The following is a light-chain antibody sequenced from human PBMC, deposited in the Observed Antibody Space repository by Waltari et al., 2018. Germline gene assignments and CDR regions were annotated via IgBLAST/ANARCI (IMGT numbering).Light chain of an antibody. V-gene: IGKV3-11*01. Sequence: VFTQSPATLSLSPGARGILSCRACQSVSNYLAWYQQKPGQAPRLLIYDASTRATGIPARFVGSGSETDFTLTISRLEPEDFAVYYCQERSNWPGGSFGGGTKVEIK. CDR3: QERSNWPGGS. CDR1: QSVSNY. J-gene: IGKJ4*01. CDR2: DAS.